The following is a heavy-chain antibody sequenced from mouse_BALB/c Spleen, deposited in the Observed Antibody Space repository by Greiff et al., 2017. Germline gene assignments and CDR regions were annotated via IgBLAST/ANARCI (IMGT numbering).Heavy chain of an antibody. V-gene: IGHV5-12-1*01. CDR2: ISSGGGST. J-gene: IGHJ2*01. CDR1: GFAFSSYD. Sequence: EVKLVESGGGLVKPGGSLKLSCAASGFAFSSYDMSWVRQTPEKRLEWVAYISSGGGSTYYPDTVKGRFTISRDNAKNTLYLQMSSLKSEDTAMYYCARDYYGSSYFYYFDYWGQGTTLTVSS. CDR3: ARDYYGSSYFYYFDY. D-gene: IGHD1-1*01.